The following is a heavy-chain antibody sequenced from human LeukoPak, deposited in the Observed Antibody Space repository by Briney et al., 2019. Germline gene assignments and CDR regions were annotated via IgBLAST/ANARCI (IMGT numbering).Heavy chain of an antibody. D-gene: IGHD3-10*01. Sequence: GGSLRLSCAASGFTFSDYYMSWIRQAPGKGLEWVSYISSSGSTIYYADSVKGRFTISRDNAKNSLYLQMNSLRAEDTAVYYCARFHFARSYHTAYNWFDPWGQGTLVTVSS. V-gene: IGHV3-11*01. J-gene: IGHJ5*02. CDR3: ARFHFARSYHTAYNWFDP. CDR2: ISSSGSTI. CDR1: GFTFSDYY.